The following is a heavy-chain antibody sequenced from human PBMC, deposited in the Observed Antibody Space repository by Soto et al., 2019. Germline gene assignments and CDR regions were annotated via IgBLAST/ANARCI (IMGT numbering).Heavy chain of an antibody. Sequence: QVQLVQSGAEVKKPGASVKVSCKTSGYTFISYGITWVRQAPGQGLEWMGRISAYHGDTDYAQSFQGXXTXTXGTSTSTAYMELRSLRSDDTAVYYCARGASSLPGFYWGQGTLVTVSS. CDR1: GYTFISYG. CDR3: ARGASSLPGFY. D-gene: IGHD6-13*01. V-gene: IGHV1-18*01. J-gene: IGHJ4*02. CDR2: ISAYHGDT.